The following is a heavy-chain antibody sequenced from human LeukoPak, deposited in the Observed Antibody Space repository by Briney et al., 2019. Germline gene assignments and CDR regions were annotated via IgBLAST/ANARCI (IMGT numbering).Heavy chain of an antibody. V-gene: IGHV3-30*04. CDR1: GFTFRTCG. J-gene: IGHJ4*02. CDR2: MSSDAIKT. Sequence: PGGSLRLSCETSGFTFRTCGVHWVRQAPGKGLEWVALMSSDAIKTYYADSVKGRFSISRDSSKDTLYLRMNSLRAEDTAVYYCAKDHAGSGRAFESWGQGTLVTVSS. D-gene: IGHD2-15*01. CDR3: AKDHAGSGRAFES.